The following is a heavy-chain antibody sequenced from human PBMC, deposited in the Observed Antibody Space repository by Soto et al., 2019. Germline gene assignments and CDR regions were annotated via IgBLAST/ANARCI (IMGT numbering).Heavy chain of an antibody. CDR3: TSFGVVQHYHYYYYGMDV. V-gene: IGHV3-23*01. Sequence: QTVGSLRLSCAASGFTFSSYAMSWVRQAPGKGLEWVSAISGSGGSTYYADSVKGRFTISRDNSKNTLYLQMNSLRAEDTAVYYCTSFGVVQHYHYYYYGMDVWGQGTTVTVSS. CDR1: GFTFSSYA. J-gene: IGHJ6*02. D-gene: IGHD3-3*01. CDR2: ISGSGGST.